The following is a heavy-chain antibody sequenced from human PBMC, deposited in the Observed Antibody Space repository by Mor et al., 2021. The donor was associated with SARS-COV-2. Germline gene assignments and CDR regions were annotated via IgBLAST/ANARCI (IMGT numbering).Heavy chain of an antibody. CDR2: ISYDGSNK. CDR3: AKELQLWTPFDYYYGM. CDR1: SSYG. D-gene: IGHD5-18*01. V-gene: IGHV3-30*18. J-gene: IGHJ6*01. Sequence: SSYGMHWVRQAPGKGLEWVAVISYDGSNKYYADSVKGRFTISRDNSKNTLYLQMNSLRAEDTAVYYCAKELQLWTPFDYYYGM.